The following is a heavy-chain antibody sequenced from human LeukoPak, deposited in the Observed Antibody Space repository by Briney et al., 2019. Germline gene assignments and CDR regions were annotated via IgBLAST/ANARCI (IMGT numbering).Heavy chain of an antibody. CDR2: IRYDGRTK. D-gene: IGHD1-26*01. J-gene: IGHJ3*02. CDR3: AKDRSGNLDSFDI. V-gene: IGHV3-30*02. CDR1: GFTFSTYA. Sequence: GGSLRLSCAASGFTFSTYAMHWVRQAPGKGLEWVAFIRYDGRTKYYVDSVKGRFTISRDNSNNTLFLQMNSLRIEDTAMFYCAKDRSGNLDSFDIWGQGTMVTVSS.